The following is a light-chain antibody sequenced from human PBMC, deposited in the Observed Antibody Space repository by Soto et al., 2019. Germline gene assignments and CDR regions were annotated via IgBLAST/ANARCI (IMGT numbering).Light chain of an antibody. V-gene: IGKV3-20*01. CDR2: GAS. Sequence: EIVFTQSPGTLSLSPGERATLSCRASQSFSTSYLAWYQQKPGQAPRLLIYGASSRATGIPDRFSGRGSGTDFTLTISRLEPEDFAVYYCQQYGSSPITFGQGTRLEIK. CDR3: QQYGSSPIT. CDR1: QSFSTSY. J-gene: IGKJ5*01.